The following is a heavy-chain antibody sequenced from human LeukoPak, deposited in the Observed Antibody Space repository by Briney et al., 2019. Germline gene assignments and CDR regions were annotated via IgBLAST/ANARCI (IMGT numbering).Heavy chain of an antibody. CDR2: IYYSGST. J-gene: IGHJ4*02. CDR3: ARLASDYDFVY. D-gene: IGHD5-12*01. Sequence: SGTLSLTCTVSGGSISSGDYYWSWIRQRPGKGLEWIGYIYYSGSTYYNPSLRSRVSISVDTSKNQFSLKLSSVTAADTAVYYCARLASDYDFVYWGQGTLVTVSS. V-gene: IGHV4-31*03. CDR1: GGSISSGDYY.